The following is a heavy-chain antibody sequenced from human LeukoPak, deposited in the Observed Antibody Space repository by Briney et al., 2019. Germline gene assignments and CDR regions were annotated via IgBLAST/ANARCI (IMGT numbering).Heavy chain of an antibody. V-gene: IGHV3-48*01. J-gene: IGHJ4*02. D-gene: IGHD3-3*01. CDR3: ARVRFLEWLLQYYFDY. Sequence: SVKGRFTISRDPAKNSLYLQMNSLRAEDTAVYYCARVRFLEWLLQYYFDYWGQGTLVTVSS.